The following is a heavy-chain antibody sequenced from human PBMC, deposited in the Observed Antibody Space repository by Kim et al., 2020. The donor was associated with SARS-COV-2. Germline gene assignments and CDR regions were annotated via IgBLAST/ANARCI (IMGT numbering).Heavy chain of an antibody. D-gene: IGHD2-15*01. CDR3: ARAVHVVVVAATELDYFDY. J-gene: IGHJ4*02. Sequence: GRVTITRDTSASAAYMELSSLRSEDTAVYYCARAVHVVVVAATELDYFDYWGQGTLVTVSS. V-gene: IGHV1-3*01.